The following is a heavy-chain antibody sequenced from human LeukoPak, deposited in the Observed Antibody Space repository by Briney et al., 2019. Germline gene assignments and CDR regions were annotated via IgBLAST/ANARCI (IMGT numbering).Heavy chain of an antibody. J-gene: IGHJ5*02. D-gene: IGHD5-24*01. V-gene: IGHV3-30*09. CDR3: ARNYLGLT. Sequence: PEGSLRLSCAASGFTFSSNDMHWVRQTPGAGLEWVAAVSSDGSNKYYADSVKGRFAISRDNSKNTLYLQMNSLRAEDTAVFYCARNYLGLTWGQGTLVTVSS. CDR2: VSSDGSNK. CDR1: GFTFSSND.